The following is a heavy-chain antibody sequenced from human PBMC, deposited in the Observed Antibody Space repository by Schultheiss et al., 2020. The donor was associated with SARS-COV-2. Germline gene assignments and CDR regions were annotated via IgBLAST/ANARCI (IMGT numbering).Heavy chain of an antibody. CDR2: INHSGST. D-gene: IGHD3-10*01. V-gene: IGHV4-39*06. CDR1: GFSLSTSGVG. CDR3: ARRSTPQGAFDI. J-gene: IGHJ3*02. Sequence: SGPTLVKPTQTLTLTCTFSGFSLSTSGVGVGWIRQPPGKGLEWIGEINHSGSTYYNPSLKSLVTISVDTYKNQFPLKLSSVTAADTAVYYCARRSTPQGAFDIWGQGRIVTVSS.